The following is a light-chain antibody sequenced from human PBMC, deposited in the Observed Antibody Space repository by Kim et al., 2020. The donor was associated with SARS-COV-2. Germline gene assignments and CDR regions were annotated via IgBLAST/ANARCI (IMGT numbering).Light chain of an antibody. V-gene: IGKV1-39*01. CDR2: GAS. CDR3: QQSNNDPYT. CDR1: QTISTY. J-gene: IGKJ2*01. Sequence: SAFVGDTVTVTCRASQTISTYLNWYQQKPGKPPKVLIFGASNLETGVPSRFSGSGSGTVFTLAISSLQPEDFETYFCQQSNNDPYTFGQGTKLEI.